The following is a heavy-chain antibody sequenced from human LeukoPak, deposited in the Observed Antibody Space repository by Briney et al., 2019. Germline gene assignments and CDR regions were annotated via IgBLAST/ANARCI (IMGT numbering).Heavy chain of an antibody. CDR3: ASLGVVAYNWFDP. CDR1: GYTFSSHY. CDR2: INPSGGAT. J-gene: IGHJ5*02. V-gene: IGHV1-46*01. D-gene: IGHD3-3*01. Sequence: ASVKISCKASGYTFSSHYMHWVRQAPGHGLEWMGIINPSGGATKYAQKFQGRVTITADKSTSTAYMELSSVRSEDTAVYYCASLGVVAYNWFDPWGQGTLVTVSS.